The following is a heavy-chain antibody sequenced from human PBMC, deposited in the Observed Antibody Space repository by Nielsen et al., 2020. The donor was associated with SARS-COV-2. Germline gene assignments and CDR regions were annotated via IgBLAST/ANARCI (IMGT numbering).Heavy chain of an antibody. Sequence: SVKVSCKTSGYNFIKWYLHWVRQAPGQGLEWMGRINPSGGTTTYAQKFQGRVTLTRDTSTSTVYMELRSLRSEDTAVYYCARGHDILTPSDDYFYHYMAVWGKGTTVTVSS. V-gene: IGHV1-46*01. D-gene: IGHD3-9*01. J-gene: IGHJ6*03. CDR3: ARGHDILTPSDDYFYHYMAV. CDR2: INPSGGTT. CDR1: GYNFIKWY.